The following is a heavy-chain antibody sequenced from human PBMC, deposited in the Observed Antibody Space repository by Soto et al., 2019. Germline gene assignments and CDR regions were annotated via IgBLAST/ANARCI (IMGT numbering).Heavy chain of an antibody. CDR3: AGDLQGWYYFDY. CDR1: GDTFTSYY. V-gene: IGHV1-46*03. CDR2: INPSGGST. D-gene: IGHD6-19*01. J-gene: IGHJ4*02. Sequence: ASVKVSCKASGDTFTSYYMHWVRQAPGQGLEWMGIINPSGGSTSYAQKFQGRVTMTRDTSTSTVYMELSSLRSEDTAVYYCAGDLQGWYYFDYWGQGTLVTVSS.